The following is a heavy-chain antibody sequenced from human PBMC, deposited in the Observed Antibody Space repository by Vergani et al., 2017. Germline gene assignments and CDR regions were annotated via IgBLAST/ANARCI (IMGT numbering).Heavy chain of an antibody. V-gene: IGHV4-39*01. J-gene: IGHJ5*02. D-gene: IGHD2-15*01. CDR3: ARGYCSGGSCYSGLGRKGVGLFDP. CDR2: IYYSGST. Sequence: QLQLQESGPGLVKPWETLSLTCTVSGGSISSSSYYWGWIRQPPGKGLEWIGSIYYSGSTYYNPSLKSRVTISVDTSKNQFSLKLSSVTAADTAVYYCARGYCSGGSCYSGLGRKGVGLFDPWGQGTLVTVSS. CDR1: GGSISSSSYY.